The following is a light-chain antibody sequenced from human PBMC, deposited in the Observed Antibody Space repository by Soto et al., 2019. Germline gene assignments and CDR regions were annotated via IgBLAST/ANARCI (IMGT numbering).Light chain of an antibody. Sequence: QPVLTQPPSASGTPGQRVAISCSGSSSNIGSNTVNWYQQLPGTAPKLLMYDSNRRPSGVPDRFSASKSGTSASLAISGLQSADEADYYCAAWDDSVNGPVFGGGTKLTVL. CDR1: SSNIGSNT. J-gene: IGLJ2*01. CDR3: AAWDDSVNGPV. V-gene: IGLV1-44*01. CDR2: DSN.